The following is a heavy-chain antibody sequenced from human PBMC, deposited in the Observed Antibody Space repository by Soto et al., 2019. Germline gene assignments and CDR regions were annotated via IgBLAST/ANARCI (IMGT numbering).Heavy chain of an antibody. CDR3: ARDVGYGLIDY. V-gene: IGHV1-18*01. D-gene: IGHD5-18*01. Sequence: QVQLVQSGAEVKKPGASVKVSCKASGYTFTSYGISWVRQAPGQGLEWMGWITMTTDTSTSAAYMELRSPRSDDTAVYYCARDVGYGLIDYWGQGTLVTVSS. J-gene: IGHJ4*02. CDR1: GYTFTSYG.